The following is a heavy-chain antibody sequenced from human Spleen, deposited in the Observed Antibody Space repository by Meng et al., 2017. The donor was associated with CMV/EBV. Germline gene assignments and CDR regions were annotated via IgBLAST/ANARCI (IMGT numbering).Heavy chain of an antibody. Sequence: SETLSLICAVYGGSFSGYFWSWIRQPPGKGLEWVGEINHSGNTNYNPSLKSRVTISVDTSKNQFSLKLSSVTAADTAVYYCARVVPGSVWYYFDLWGLGTLVTVSS. CDR1: GGSFSGYF. J-gene: IGHJ4*02. CDR3: ARVVPGSVWYYFDL. D-gene: IGHD3-16*01. V-gene: IGHV4-34*01. CDR2: INHSGNT.